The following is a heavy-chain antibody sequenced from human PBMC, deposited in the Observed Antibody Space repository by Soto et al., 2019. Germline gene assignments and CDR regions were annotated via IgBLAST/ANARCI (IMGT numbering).Heavy chain of an antibody. Sequence: GEPLKISCKGSGYSFTSYWISWVRQMPGKGLEWMGRIDPSDSYTNYSPSFQGHVTISADKSISTAYLQWSSLKASDTAMYYCAAGTQYYYGMDVWGQGTTVTVSS. CDR3: AAGTQYYYGMDV. D-gene: IGHD6-13*01. CDR2: IDPSDSYT. J-gene: IGHJ6*02. CDR1: GYSFTSYW. V-gene: IGHV5-10-1*01.